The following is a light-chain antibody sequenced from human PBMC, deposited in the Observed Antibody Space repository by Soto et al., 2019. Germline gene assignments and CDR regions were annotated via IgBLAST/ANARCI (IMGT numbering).Light chain of an antibody. CDR2: GAS. Sequence: EIVMTQSPATLPVSPGERVTLSCRASQSLYSTLAWYQQKPGQAPRLLIYGASARAAGVSDRFSVSGSGTDFTLTISNLQSEDFAVYYCQQFSNNNWPPYTFGQGTKLEIK. CDR3: QQFSNNNWPPYT. J-gene: IGKJ2*01. V-gene: IGKV3-15*01. CDR1: QSLYST.